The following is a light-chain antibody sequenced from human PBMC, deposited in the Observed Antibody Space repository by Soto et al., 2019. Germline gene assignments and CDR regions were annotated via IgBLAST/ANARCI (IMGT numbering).Light chain of an antibody. CDR3: FSYAVSSTFV. CDR2: EGT. V-gene: IGLV2-23*03. Sequence: QSALTQPASVSGSPGQSITISCTGTSSDVGSYDLVSWYQQYPGKAPRLMIYEGTKRPSGVSNRFSGSKSGNTASLIISGLRAEDEADYYCFSYAVSSTFVFGGGTKVTVL. J-gene: IGLJ2*01. CDR1: SSDVGSYDL.